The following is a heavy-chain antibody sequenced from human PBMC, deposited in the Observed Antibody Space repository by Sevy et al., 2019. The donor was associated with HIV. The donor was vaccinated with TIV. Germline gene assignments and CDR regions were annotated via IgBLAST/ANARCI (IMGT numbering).Heavy chain of an antibody. CDR3: ARDRDITFGGGDAFDI. V-gene: IGHV1-69*13. Sequence: ASVKVSCMASGGTFGTYSLSWLRQAPGQGFEWMGGIIPIFHSANYAQNFQGRVTITADESTSTAYMELSSLRPEDSAVYYCARDRDITFGGGDAFDIWGHGTMVTVSS. CDR2: IIPIFHSA. CDR1: GGTFGTYS. D-gene: IGHD3-16*01. J-gene: IGHJ3*02.